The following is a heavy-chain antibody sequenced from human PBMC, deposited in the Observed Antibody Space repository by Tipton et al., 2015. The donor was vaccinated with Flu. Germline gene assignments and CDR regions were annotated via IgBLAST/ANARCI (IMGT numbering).Heavy chain of an antibody. CDR1: GGSISSYTYY. V-gene: IGHV4-39*07. Sequence: TLSLTCTVSGGSISSYTYYWGWFRQSPGTGLEWIGSIYYSGTTYYNPSLKSRVTMSIDTSKNQFFLKVTSVTAADTAVYYCAKEGSYNILTNYYNKGVDPWGQGTLVTVSS. D-gene: IGHD3-9*01. CDR3: AKEGSYNILTNYYNKGVDP. J-gene: IGHJ5*02. CDR2: IYYSGTT.